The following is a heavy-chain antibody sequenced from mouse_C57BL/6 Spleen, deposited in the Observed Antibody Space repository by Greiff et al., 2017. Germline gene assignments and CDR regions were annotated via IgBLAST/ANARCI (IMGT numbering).Heavy chain of an antibody. Sequence: ESGPGLVAPSQSLSITCTVSGFSLTSYGVHWVRQPPGKGLEWLVVIWSDGSTTYNSALKSRLSISKDNSKSQVFLKMNSLQTDDTAMYYCARADGSSYRDWFAYWGQGTLVTVSA. D-gene: IGHD1-1*01. J-gene: IGHJ3*01. CDR2: IWSDGST. CDR3: ARADGSSYRDWFAY. V-gene: IGHV2-6*03. CDR1: GFSLTSYG.